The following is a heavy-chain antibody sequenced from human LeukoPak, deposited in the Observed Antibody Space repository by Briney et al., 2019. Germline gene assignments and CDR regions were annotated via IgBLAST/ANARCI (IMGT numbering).Heavy chain of an antibody. CDR3: ARHSGSGWQALGY. Sequence: ASVKVCCKASGYTFSNYGISWVRQAPGLGLEWMGWSSYNGNTNYAQKFQDRVTMTTDTSTTTAYMELRSLESDDMAVYYCARHSGSGWQALGYRGQGTLVTVSS. CDR2: SSYNGNT. CDR1: GYTFSNYG. J-gene: IGHJ4*02. D-gene: IGHD6-19*01. V-gene: IGHV1-18*03.